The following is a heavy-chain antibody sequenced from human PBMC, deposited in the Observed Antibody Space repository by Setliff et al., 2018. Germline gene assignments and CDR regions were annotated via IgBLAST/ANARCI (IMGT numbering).Heavy chain of an antibody. CDR2: INPSGGST. CDR1: GYTSTGYY. Sequence: GASVKVSCKASGYTSTGYYTHWVRQAPGQGLEWMGIINPSGGSTSYAQKFQGRVTMTRDTSTSTVYMELSSLRSEDTAVYYCARVSGPLTLDGPVDIVARGLDAFDIWGQGTMVTVSS. CDR3: ARVSGPLTLDGPVDIVARGLDAFDI. J-gene: IGHJ3*02. D-gene: IGHD5-12*01. V-gene: IGHV1-46*01.